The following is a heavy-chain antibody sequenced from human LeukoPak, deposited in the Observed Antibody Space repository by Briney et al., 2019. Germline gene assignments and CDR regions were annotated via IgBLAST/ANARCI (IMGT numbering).Heavy chain of an antibody. CDR3: ARGALYYDSSGYYIPYYFDY. CDR2: IIPTFGTA. D-gene: IGHD3-22*01. J-gene: IGHJ4*02. CDR1: GGTFSSYA. V-gene: IGHV1-69*13. Sequence: ASVKVSCKASGGTFSSYAISWVRQAPGQGLEWMGGIIPTFGTANYAQKFQGRVTITADESTSTAYMELSSLRSEDTAVYYCARGALYYDSSGYYIPYYFDYWGQGTLVTVSS.